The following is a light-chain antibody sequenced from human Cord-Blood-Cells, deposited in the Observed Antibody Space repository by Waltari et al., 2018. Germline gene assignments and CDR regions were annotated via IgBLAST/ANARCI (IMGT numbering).Light chain of an antibody. CDR1: SRDVGSYNL. CDR2: EGS. Sequence: QSALTQPDSVSGSPGQSITISCTATSRDVGSYNLVSWYQQHPGKAPKLMIYEGSKRPSGVSNRFSGSKSGNTASLTISGLQAEDEADYYCCSYAGSSTWVFGGGTKLTVL. V-gene: IGLV2-23*01. J-gene: IGLJ3*02. CDR3: CSYAGSSTWV.